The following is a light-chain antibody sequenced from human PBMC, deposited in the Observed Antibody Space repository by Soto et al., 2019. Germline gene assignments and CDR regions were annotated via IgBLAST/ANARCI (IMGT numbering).Light chain of an antibody. CDR2: DAS. Sequence: EIVMTQSPATLSVSPGERATLSCRASQSVSSNLAWYQQKPGQAPRLLIYDASTRATGIPARFSGSGSGTEFTLTISSLQSEDFAVYYCQQYNKWPYSFGRGTKVDIK. CDR1: QSVSSN. J-gene: IGKJ2*03. V-gene: IGKV3-15*01. CDR3: QQYNKWPYS.